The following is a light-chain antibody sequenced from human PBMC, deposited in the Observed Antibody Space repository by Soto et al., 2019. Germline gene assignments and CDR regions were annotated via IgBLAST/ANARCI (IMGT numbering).Light chain of an antibody. Sequence: EIVLTQSPGTLSLSPGERATLSCRASQSVVTNSLAWYQQKPGQAPRLLIYGASNRATGIPDRFSGSGSGTDFTLTISRLEPEDFAVYYCQQYGSSGTFGQGTKVDIK. CDR3: QQYGSSGT. V-gene: IGKV3-20*01. CDR1: QSVVTNS. J-gene: IGKJ1*01. CDR2: GAS.